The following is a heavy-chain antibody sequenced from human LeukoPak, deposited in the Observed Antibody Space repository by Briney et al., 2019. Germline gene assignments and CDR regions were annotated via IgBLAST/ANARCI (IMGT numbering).Heavy chain of an antibody. CDR2: IIPIFGTA. V-gene: IGHV1-69*05. J-gene: IGHJ6*03. Sequence: SVKVSCKASGGTFSSYAISWVRQAPGQGLVWMGGIIPIFGTANYAQKFQGRVTITTDESTSTAYMELSSLRSEDTAVYYCASSSSSLLLYYYYMDVWGKGTTVTVSS. D-gene: IGHD6-13*01. CDR1: GGTFSSYA. CDR3: ASSSSSLLLYYYYMDV.